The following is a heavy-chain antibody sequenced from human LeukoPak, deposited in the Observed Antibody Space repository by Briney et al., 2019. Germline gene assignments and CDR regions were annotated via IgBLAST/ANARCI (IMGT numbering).Heavy chain of an antibody. CDR3: TTDSYCSTTTCYASSNYYYGLDA. J-gene: IGHJ6*02. CDR2: IYRNADGGTT. V-gene: IGHV3-15*05. CDR1: GFTFSNAW. D-gene: IGHD2-2*01. Sequence: GGSLRLSCAASGFTFSNAWMTWVRQAPGKGLEWVGRIYRNADGGTTDYAAPVKGGFTISRDDSKNTLYLQMNSLKTEDTAVYYCTTDSYCSTTTCYASSNYYYGLDAWGQGTSVTVSS.